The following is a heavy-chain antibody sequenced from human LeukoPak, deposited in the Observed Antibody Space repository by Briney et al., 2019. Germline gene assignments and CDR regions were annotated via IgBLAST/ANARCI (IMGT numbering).Heavy chain of an antibody. Sequence: PAEALSLTCTVSGGSIRRYYWSWIRQPAGKGLEWIGRIYSSGSTDYNPSLKSRVTMSVDTSKNQFSLKLSSVTAADTAVYYCAREGRGSTPGYWGQGTLVTVSS. CDR3: AREGRGSTPGY. CDR1: GGSIRRYY. J-gene: IGHJ4*02. V-gene: IGHV4-4*07. D-gene: IGHD2-15*01. CDR2: IYSSGST.